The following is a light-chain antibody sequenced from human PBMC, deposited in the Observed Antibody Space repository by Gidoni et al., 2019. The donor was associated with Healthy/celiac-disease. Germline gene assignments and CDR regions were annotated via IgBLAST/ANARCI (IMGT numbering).Light chain of an antibody. CDR2: AAS. V-gene: IGKV1-39*01. Sequence: DIQMTQSPSSLPASVGDRVTITCRASQSISSYLNWYQQKPGKAPKLLIYAASSLQSGVPSRFSGSGSGTDFTLTISSLQPEDFATYDCQQSYSTPPVTFGQGTKLEIK. CDR1: QSISSY. CDR3: QQSYSTPPVT. J-gene: IGKJ2*01.